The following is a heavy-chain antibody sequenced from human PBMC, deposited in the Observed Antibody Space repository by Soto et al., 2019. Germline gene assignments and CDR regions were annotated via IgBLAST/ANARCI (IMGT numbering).Heavy chain of an antibody. Sequence: QVQLVESGGDVVQPGRSLRLSCAASGFTFSNYAMHWVRQAPGKGLEWVAVISYDGSNKYYADSVKGRFTISRDNSKNTLFLQMNSLRAEDTAVYYCAREPAYYYDSSGYSVPFGYWGQGTLVTVSS. CDR1: GFTFSNYA. CDR2: ISYDGSNK. J-gene: IGHJ4*02. CDR3: AREPAYYYDSSGYSVPFGY. D-gene: IGHD3-22*01. V-gene: IGHV3-30-3*01.